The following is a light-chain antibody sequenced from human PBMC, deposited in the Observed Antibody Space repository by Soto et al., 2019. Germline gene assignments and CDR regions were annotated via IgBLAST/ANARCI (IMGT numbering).Light chain of an antibody. J-gene: IGLJ2*01. V-gene: IGLV2-23*01. CDR3: CSYAGSSTFVV. CDR1: SSDVGSYNL. Sequence: QSALTQPASVSGSPGQSITISCTGTSSDVGSYNLVSWYQQHPGKAPKLMIYEGSKRPSGLSNRFSGSKSGNTASLTISGLQAADEADYYCCSYAGSSTFVVFGGGTKLTVL. CDR2: EGS.